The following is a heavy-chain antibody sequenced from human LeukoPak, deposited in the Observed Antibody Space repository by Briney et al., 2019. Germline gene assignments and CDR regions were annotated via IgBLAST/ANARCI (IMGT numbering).Heavy chain of an antibody. CDR1: GGSISSYY. CDR2: IYYSGST. D-gene: IGHD6-13*01. Sequence: SETLSLTCTVSGGSISSYYWSWIRQPPGKGLEWIGYIYYSGSTNYNPSLKSRVTISVDTSKNQFSLKLSSVTAADTAVYYCARGIAAAGRSGPYFDYWGQGTLVTVSS. J-gene: IGHJ4*02. CDR3: ARGIAAAGRSGPYFDY. V-gene: IGHV4-59*01.